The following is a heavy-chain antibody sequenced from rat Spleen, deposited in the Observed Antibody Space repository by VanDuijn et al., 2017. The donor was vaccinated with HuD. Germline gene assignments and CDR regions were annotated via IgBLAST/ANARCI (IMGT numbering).Heavy chain of an antibody. Sequence: EVQLVESDGGLVQPGRSLKLSCAASGFTFSDYYMAWVRQAPTKGLEWVATINNDGSSTYYRDSVKGRFTISRDNAKSTLYLQMDSLRSEDTATYYCARSPANWDVMDAWGQGASVTVSS. J-gene: IGHJ4*01. D-gene: IGHD5-1*01. CDR3: ARSPANWDVMDA. V-gene: IGHV5-29*01. CDR2: INNDGSST. CDR1: GFTFSDYY.